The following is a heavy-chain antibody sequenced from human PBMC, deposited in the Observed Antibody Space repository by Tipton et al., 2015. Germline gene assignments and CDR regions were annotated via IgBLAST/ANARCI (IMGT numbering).Heavy chain of an antibody. D-gene: IGHD1-1*01. J-gene: IGHJ3*02. CDR3: TGGTYTDAFDI. CDR1: GGSISSYY. CDR2: VYYSGST. V-gene: IGHV4-59*12. Sequence: TLSLTCTISGGSISSYYWSWIRQPPGKGLEWIGYVYYSGSTTYNPSLKSRVTISVDTSKNQFSLKLSSVTAADTAVYFCTGGTYTDAFDIWGRGTMVIVSS.